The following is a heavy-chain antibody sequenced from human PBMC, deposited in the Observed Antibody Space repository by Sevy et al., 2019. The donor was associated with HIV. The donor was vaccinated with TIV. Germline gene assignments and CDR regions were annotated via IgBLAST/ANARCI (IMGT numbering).Heavy chain of an antibody. CDR3: AREDSGFEY. D-gene: IGHD1-26*01. J-gene: IGHJ4*02. Sequence: GGSLRLSCAASGFIFNSYPISWVRQAPGKGLEWVSSISASGGSIYYADSVKGRFTISRDNSKKTVDLQMNGLRAGDTAVYYCAREDSGFEYWGQGTLVTVSS. CDR1: GFIFNSYP. CDR2: ISASGGSI. V-gene: IGHV3-23*01.